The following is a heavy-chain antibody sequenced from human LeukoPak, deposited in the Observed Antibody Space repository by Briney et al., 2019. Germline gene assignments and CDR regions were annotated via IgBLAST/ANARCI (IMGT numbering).Heavy chain of an antibody. CDR2: ISSASSYI. CDR3: ARLFGYCSGGNCYEDFFDY. J-gene: IGHJ4*02. Sequence: PGGSLRLSCAASGFSLDRYSMNWVRRAPGKGLEWVSLISSASSYIYYSDSVEGRFTISRDNAKNSLYLQMNSLRAEDTAVYYCARLFGYCSGGNCYEDFFDYWGRGTLVTVSS. V-gene: IGHV3-21*01. D-gene: IGHD2-15*01. CDR1: GFSLDRYS.